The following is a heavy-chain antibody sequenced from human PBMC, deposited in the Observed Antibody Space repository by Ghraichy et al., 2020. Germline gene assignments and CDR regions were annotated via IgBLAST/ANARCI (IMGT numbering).Heavy chain of an antibody. J-gene: IGHJ6*02. CDR2: ITGSGRTK. V-gene: IGHV3-48*02. CDR1: GFPFSSYS. CDR3: ARGSRVVRFYYYDGMDV. D-gene: IGHD4-23*01. Sequence: LSLTCVGSGFPFSSYSFNWVRQSPGKGLEWVSYITGSGRTKSYADSVKGRFTISRDSAQNSLYLQMNSLRDEDTAVYYCARGSRVVRFYYYDGMDVWGQGTTVTVSS.